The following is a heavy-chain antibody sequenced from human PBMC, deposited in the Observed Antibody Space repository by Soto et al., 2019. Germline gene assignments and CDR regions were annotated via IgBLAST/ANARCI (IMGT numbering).Heavy chain of an antibody. J-gene: IGHJ1*01. CDR2: INPSGGST. CDR3: ARDHSSSYHRLEYFRH. CDR1: GYTFTSYY. Sequence: ASVKFSCKAPGYTFTSYYMHWVRQAPGQGLEWMGIINPSGGSTSYAQKFQGRVTMTRDTSTSTVYMELSSLRSEDTAVYYCARDHSSSYHRLEYFRHWGQGTLVTVSS. D-gene: IGHD6-13*01. V-gene: IGHV1-46*01.